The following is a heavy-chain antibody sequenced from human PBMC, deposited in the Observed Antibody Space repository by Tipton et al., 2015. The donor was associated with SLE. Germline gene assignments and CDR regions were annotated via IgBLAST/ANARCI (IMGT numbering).Heavy chain of an antibody. V-gene: IGHV4-34*01. CDR1: GGSISSRY. CDR3: AREWQWLVRGAFDI. CDR2: INHSGST. Sequence: TLSLTCTVSGGSISSRYWSWIRQPPGKGLEWIGEINHSGSTNYNPSLKSRVTISVDTSKNQFSLKLSSVTAADTAVYYCAREWQWLVRGAFDIWGQGTMVTVSS. D-gene: IGHD6-19*01. J-gene: IGHJ3*02.